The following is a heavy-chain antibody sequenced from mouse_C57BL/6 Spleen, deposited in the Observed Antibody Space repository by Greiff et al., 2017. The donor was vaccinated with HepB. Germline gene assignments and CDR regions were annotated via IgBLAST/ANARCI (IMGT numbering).Heavy chain of an antibody. D-gene: IGHD1-1*01. Sequence: EVKLQQSGPELVKPGASVKISCKASGYSFTDYNMNWVKQSNGKSLEWIGVINPNYGTTSYNQKFKGKATLTVDQSSSTAYMQLNSLTSEDSAVYYCVTTVVGDWYFDVWGTGTTVTVSS. J-gene: IGHJ1*03. V-gene: IGHV1-39*01. CDR2: INPNYGTT. CDR1: GYSFTDYN. CDR3: VTTVVGDWYFDV.